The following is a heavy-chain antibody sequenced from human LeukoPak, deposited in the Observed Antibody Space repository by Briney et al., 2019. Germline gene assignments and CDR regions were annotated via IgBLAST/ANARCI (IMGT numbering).Heavy chain of an antibody. V-gene: IGHV5-51*01. J-gene: IGHJ6*03. D-gene: IGHD3-10*01. CDR1: GYSFTSYW. CDR3: ARLYYGSGSYSWYYYYYMDV. CDR2: IYPGDSDT. Sequence: GESLKISCKGSGYSFTSYWIGWVRQMPGKGLEWMGIIYPGDSDTRYNPSFQGQVTISADKSISTAYLQWSSLKASDTAMYYCARLYYGSGSYSWYYYYYMDVWGKGTTVTVSS.